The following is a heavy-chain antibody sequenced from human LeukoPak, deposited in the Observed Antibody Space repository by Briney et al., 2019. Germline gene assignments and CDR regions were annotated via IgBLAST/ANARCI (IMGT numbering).Heavy chain of an antibody. Sequence: GASVKVSCKASGYTFTGYYMHWVRQAPGQGLEWMGWINPNSGGTNYAQKFQGRVTMTRDTSISTAYMELRRLRSDDTAVYYCARVAPPPSYGMDVWGQGTTVTVSS. CDR1: GYTFTGYY. J-gene: IGHJ6*02. V-gene: IGHV1-2*02. CDR3: ARVAPPPSYGMDV. D-gene: IGHD5-12*01. CDR2: INPNSGGT.